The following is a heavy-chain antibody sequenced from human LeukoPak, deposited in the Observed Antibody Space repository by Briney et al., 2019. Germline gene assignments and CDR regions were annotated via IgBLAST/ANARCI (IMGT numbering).Heavy chain of an antibody. J-gene: IGHJ4*02. Sequence: GRSLRLSCAASGFTFDEYAMHWVRHAPGKGLEWVSSISYNSGSIAYADSVRGRFTISRDNAKNSLYLQMNSLRAEDTAVYYCARDPLVVVVAAPFDYWGQGTLVTVSS. D-gene: IGHD2-15*01. CDR2: ISYNSGSI. CDR1: GFTFDEYA. CDR3: ARDPLVVVVAAPFDY. V-gene: IGHV3-9*01.